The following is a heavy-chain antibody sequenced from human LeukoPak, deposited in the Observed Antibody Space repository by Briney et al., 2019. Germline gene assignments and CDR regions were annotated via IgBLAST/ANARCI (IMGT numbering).Heavy chain of an antibody. CDR1: GGCFRASN. CDR3: AKCLTSENAFMI. D-gene: IGHD4-11*01. CDR2: INQSGST. J-gene: IGHJ3*02. Sequence: SETLTLTSAEYGGCFRASNWCWIRQSPGRGLEWIGEINQSGSTDYNPSLKSRVIISIDTSKNQFSLKLSSVTAADTAVYYCAKCLTSENAFMIGGQGRMVTVSS. V-gene: IGHV4-34*01.